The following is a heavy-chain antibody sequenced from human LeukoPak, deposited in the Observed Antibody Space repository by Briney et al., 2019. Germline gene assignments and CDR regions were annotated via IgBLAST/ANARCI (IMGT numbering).Heavy chain of an antibody. D-gene: IGHD2-21*02. Sequence: SETLSLTCTVSGDFISRYYWSWIRQSPGKGLEWIGYIYDRGGTNYNPSLKSRAIISADTSKNQFSLKVTSVTAADTAVYYCARASDSGDWHLGYWGQGTLVTVSS. CDR3: ARASDSGDWHLGY. V-gene: IGHV4-59*01. CDR2: IYDRGGT. CDR1: GDFISRYY. J-gene: IGHJ4*02.